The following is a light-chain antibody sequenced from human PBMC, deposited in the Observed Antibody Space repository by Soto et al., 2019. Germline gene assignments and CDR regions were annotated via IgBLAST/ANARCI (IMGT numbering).Light chain of an antibody. Sequence: DIVMTQSPDSLAVSLGERATINCKSSQSVLYSSKNKNSLVWYQQKPGQPPKLLIYWASTRESGVPDRFSGSGSGTDFILTISSLQAEDVAVYYCQQHYSDPLTFGGGTKVEIK. CDR2: WAS. V-gene: IGKV4-1*01. J-gene: IGKJ4*01. CDR3: QQHYSDPLT. CDR1: QSVLYSSKNKNS.